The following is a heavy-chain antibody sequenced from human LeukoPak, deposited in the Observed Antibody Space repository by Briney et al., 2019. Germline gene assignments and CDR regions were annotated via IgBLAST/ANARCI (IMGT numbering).Heavy chain of an antibody. D-gene: IGHD6-25*01. CDR3: AGEYSGSFGYAP. Sequence: ASVKVSCKASGYTFTGYYMHWVRQAPGQGLEWMGWINPNSGGTNYAQKFQGRVTMTRDTSISTAYMELSRLRSDDTAVYYCAGEYSGSFGYAPWGKGTLVTAPS. CDR1: GYTFTGYY. J-gene: IGHJ5*02. CDR2: INPNSGGT. V-gene: IGHV1-2*02.